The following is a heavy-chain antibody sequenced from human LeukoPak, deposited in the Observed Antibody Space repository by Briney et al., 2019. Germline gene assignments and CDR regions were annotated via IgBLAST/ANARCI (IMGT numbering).Heavy chain of an antibody. D-gene: IGHD3-16*01. Sequence: ASVKVSCKASGYTFTSYGISWVRQAPGQGLEWMGWISAYNGNTNYAQKLQGRVTMTTDTSTSTAYMELSSLRSEDTAVYYCATSLRLRLGEPYYFDYWGQGTLVTVSS. CDR3: ATSLRLRLGEPYYFDY. J-gene: IGHJ4*02. CDR2: ISAYNGNT. V-gene: IGHV1-18*01. CDR1: GYTFTSYG.